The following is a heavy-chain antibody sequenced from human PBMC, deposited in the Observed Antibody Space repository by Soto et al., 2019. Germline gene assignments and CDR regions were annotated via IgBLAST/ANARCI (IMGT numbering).Heavy chain of an antibody. J-gene: IGHJ5*01. Sequence: QVQLVQSGAEVKKPGASVKVSCKASGYTFTGYYMHWVRQAPGQGLEWMGWINPNNGDTKYAQRFQGRVTVTRDTSSSTAYRELRRLTSDDTAGDYWGREERNGFDSWGQGTLVTVSS. CDR3: GREERNGFDS. CDR2: INPNNGDT. CDR1: GYTFTGYY. V-gene: IGHV1-2*02.